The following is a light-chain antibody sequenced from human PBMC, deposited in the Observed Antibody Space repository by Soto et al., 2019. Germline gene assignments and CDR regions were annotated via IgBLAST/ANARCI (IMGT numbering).Light chain of an antibody. Sequence: EIAMTQSPATLSVSPGERATLSCRASQSVSNNLAWYQQKPGQAPRLLMYGASTRATGSPARFSGSGSGTEFTLTITSLQPEDFAVYYCQQYNYLITFGQGTRLEIK. V-gene: IGKV3-15*01. CDR1: QSVSNN. CDR2: GAS. CDR3: QQYNYLIT. J-gene: IGKJ5*01.